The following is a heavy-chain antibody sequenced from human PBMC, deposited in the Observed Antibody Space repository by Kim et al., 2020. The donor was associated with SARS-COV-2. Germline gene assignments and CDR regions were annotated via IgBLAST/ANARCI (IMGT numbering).Heavy chain of an antibody. D-gene: IGHD6-13*01. V-gene: IGHV5-51*01. CDR3: ARVRRIAAAEDYFDY. Sequence: GESLKISCKGSGYSFTSYWIGWVRQMPGKGLEWMGIIYPGDSDTRYSPSFQGQVTISADKSISTAYLQWSSLKASDTAMYYCARVRRIAAAEDYFDYWGQGTLVTVSS. CDR2: IYPGDSDT. J-gene: IGHJ4*02. CDR1: GYSFTSYW.